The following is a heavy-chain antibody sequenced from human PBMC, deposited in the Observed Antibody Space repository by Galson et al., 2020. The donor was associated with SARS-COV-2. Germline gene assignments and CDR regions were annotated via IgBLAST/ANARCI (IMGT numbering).Heavy chain of an antibody. CDR2: ISGSGAST. Sequence: GESLKISCAASGFTFSGYAMSWVRQAPGKGLEWVSSISGSGASTYYADSVKGRFTISRDNSKNTLYLQMNSLRAEDTAIYYCAKMEGIAVAATPNWGQGTLVTVSS. D-gene: IGHD6-19*01. V-gene: IGHV3-23*01. J-gene: IGHJ4*02. CDR1: GFTFSGYA. CDR3: AKMEGIAVAATPN.